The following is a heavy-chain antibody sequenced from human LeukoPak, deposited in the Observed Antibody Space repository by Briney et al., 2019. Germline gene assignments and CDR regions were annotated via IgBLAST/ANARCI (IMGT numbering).Heavy chain of an antibody. CDR3: ARGRTTVTAL. CDR1: GYTFTSYV. CDR2: MNPNSGNT. D-gene: IGHD4-17*01. V-gene: IGHV1-8*01. J-gene: IGHJ4*02. Sequence: ASVKVSCKASGYTFTSYVINWVRQATGQGLEWMGWMNPNSGNTGYAQKFQGRVTMTRNTSISTAYMEQSSLRSEDTAAYYCARGRTTVTALWGQGTLVTVSS.